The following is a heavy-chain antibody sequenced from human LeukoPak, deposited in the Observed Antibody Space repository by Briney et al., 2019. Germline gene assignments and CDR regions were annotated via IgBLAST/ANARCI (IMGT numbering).Heavy chain of an antibody. CDR1: GGSFSGYY. CDR3: ARGYYYDSSGYYYAEYYFDY. D-gene: IGHD3-22*01. V-gene: IGHV4-34*01. J-gene: IGHJ4*02. CDR2: INHSGST. Sequence: PSETLSLTCAVYGGSFSGYYWSWIRQPPGKGLEWIGEINHSGSTNYNPSLKSRVTISVDTSKNQFSLKLSSVTAADTAVYYCARGYYYDSSGYYYAEYYFDYWGQGTLVTVSS.